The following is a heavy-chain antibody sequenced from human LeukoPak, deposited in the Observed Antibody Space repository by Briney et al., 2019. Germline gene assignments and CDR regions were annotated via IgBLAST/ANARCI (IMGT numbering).Heavy chain of an antibody. D-gene: IGHD2-21*02. CDR1: GGSISSYY. V-gene: IGHV4-59*01. CDR2: IYYSGST. CDR3: ARVGPYCGGDCYHDY. J-gene: IGHJ4*02. Sequence: SETLSLTCTVSGGSISSYYWSWIRQPPGKGLEWIGYIYYSGSTNYNPSLKSRVTITVDTSKNQFSLKLSSVTAADTAVYYCARVGPYCGGDCYHDYWGQGTLVTVSS.